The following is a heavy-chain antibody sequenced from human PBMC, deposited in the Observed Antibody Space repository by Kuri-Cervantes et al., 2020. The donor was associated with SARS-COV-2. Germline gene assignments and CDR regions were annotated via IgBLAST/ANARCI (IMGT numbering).Heavy chain of an antibody. V-gene: IGHV4-34*01. Sequence: GSLRLSCTVSGGSISSHYWSWIRQPPGKGLEWIGEINHSGSTNYNPSLKSRVTISVNTSKNQFSLRLSSVTAADTAVYYCARTLDIWGQGTMVTVSS. CDR1: GGSISSHY. J-gene: IGHJ3*02. CDR2: INHSGST. CDR3: ARTLDI.